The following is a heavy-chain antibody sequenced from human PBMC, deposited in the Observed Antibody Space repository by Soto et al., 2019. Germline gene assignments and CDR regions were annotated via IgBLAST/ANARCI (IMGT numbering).Heavy chain of an antibody. D-gene: IGHD2-21*02. CDR2: ISGSGGST. CDR3: AKAAGNCGGDCPLPDY. CDR1: GFTFSSYA. J-gene: IGHJ4*02. Sequence: EVQLLESGGGLVQPGGSLRLSCAASGFTFSSYAMSWVRQAPGKGLEWVSAISGSGGSTYYADSVKGRFTISRDNPKNTLYLQMNSVRAEDTAVYYCAKAAGNCGGDCPLPDYWGQGTLVTVSS. V-gene: IGHV3-23*01.